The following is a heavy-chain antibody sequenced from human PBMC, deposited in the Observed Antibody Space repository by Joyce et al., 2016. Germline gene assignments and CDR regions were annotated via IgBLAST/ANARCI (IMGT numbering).Heavy chain of an antibody. CDR3: ARAYSTTWNGKYYFDY. J-gene: IGHJ4*02. V-gene: IGHV3-33*01. CDR1: GFPFNSYG. D-gene: IGHD6-13*01. CDR2: IWYDGSNK. Sequence: QVQLVESGGGVVQPGRSLRLSCAASGFPFNSYGMHWVRQAPGKGLGGVAVIWYDGSNKYYADSVKGRFTISRDNSKNTLYLQMNSLRAEDTAVYYCARAYSTTWNGKYYFDYWGRGTLVTVSS.